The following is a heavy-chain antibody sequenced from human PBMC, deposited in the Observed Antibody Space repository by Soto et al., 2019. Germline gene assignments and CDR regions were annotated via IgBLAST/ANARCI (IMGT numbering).Heavy chain of an antibody. Sequence: QVQLQESGPGLVKPSQTLSLTCTVSGGSISSGGYYWSWIRQHPGKGLEWIGYIYYSGSTYYNPSPKDRVNISVDTSKNQFSLKLSSVTAADTAVYYCARVSSDDYGGNGDAFDIWGQGTMVTVSS. CDR3: ARVSSDDYGGNGDAFDI. J-gene: IGHJ3*02. D-gene: IGHD4-17*01. V-gene: IGHV4-31*03. CDR2: IYYSGST. CDR1: GGSISSGGYY.